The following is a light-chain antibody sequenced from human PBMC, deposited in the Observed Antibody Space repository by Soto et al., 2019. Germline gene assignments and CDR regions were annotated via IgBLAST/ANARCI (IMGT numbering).Light chain of an antibody. CDR2: GAS. V-gene: IGKV3-15*01. Sequence: EIVMTQSPATLSVSPGERATLSCRASQSVSSNLAWYQQKPGQAPRLLIYGASTRATGIPARFSGSGSGTEFTLPISSLQSEDFAVYFCQKYNNWPLTVGPGTKVDIK. CDR3: QKYNNWPLT. CDR1: QSVSSN. J-gene: IGKJ3*01.